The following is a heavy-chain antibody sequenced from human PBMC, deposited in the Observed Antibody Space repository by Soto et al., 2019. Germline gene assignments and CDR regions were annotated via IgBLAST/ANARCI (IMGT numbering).Heavy chain of an antibody. J-gene: IGHJ3*01. CDR3: AKGERYDSSDYYYKDAFDV. CDR1: GGTFSSYA. D-gene: IGHD3-22*01. V-gene: IGHV1-69*13. CDR2: IIPIFGTA. Sequence: SVKVSCKASGGTFSSYAISWVRQAPGQGLEWTGGIIPIFGTANYAQKFQGRVTITADESTSTAYMELSSLRSEDTAVYYCAKGERYDSSDYYYKDAFDVWGQGTLVTVSS.